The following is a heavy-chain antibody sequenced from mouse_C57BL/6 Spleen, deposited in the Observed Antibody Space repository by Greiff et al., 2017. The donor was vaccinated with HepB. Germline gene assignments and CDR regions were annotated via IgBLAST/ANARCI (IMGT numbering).Heavy chain of an antibody. CDR3: ARDVNLGY. CDR1: GFTFSDYY. V-gene: IGHV5-16*01. CDR2: INYDGSST. J-gene: IGHJ2*01. Sequence: EVKLVESEGGLVQPGSSMKLSCTASGFTFSDYYMAWVRQVPEKGLEWVANINYDGSSTYYLDSLKSRFIISRDNAKNILYLQMSSLKSEDTATYYCARDVNLGYWGQGTTLTVSS. D-gene: IGHD3-1*01.